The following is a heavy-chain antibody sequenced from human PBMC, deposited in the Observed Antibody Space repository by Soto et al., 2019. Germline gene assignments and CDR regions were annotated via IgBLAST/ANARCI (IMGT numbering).Heavy chain of an antibody. CDR2: INAGNGNT. J-gene: IGHJ5*02. CDR3: ARDNSSSSPRGWFDP. D-gene: IGHD6-13*01. Sequence: GASVKVSCKASGYTFTSYAMHWVRQAPGQRLEWMGWINAGNGNTKYSQKFQGRVTITRDTSASTAYMELSSLRSEDTAVYYCARDNSSSSPRGWFDPWGQGTLVTVSS. V-gene: IGHV1-3*01. CDR1: GYTFTSYA.